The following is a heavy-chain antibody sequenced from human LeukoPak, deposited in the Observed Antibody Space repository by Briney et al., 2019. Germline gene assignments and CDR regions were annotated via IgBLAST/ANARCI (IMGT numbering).Heavy chain of an antibody. CDR3: ARRSGSLLGNWFDP. V-gene: IGHV1-8*01. D-gene: IGHD1-26*01. CDR2: MNPNSGNT. CDR1: GYTFTSYD. J-gene: IGHJ5*02. Sequence: ASVKVSCKASGYTFTSYDINWVRQATGQGLEWMGWMNPNSGNTGYAQKFQGRVTMTRNTSISTAYMELSSLRSEDTAVYYCARRSGSLLGNWFDPWGQGTLVTVSS.